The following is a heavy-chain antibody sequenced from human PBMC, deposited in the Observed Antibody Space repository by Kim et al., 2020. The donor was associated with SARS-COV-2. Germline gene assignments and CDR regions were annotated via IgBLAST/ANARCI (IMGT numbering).Heavy chain of an antibody. CDR3: ARVARYYFDY. Sequence: TANYAQKFQGRVTITADESTSTAYMELSSLRSEDTAVYYCARVARYYFDYWGQGTLVTVSS. CDR2: TA. J-gene: IGHJ4*02. D-gene: IGHD3-3*01. V-gene: IGHV1-69*01.